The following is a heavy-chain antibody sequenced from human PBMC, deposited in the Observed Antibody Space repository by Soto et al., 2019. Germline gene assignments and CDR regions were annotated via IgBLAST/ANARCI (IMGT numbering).Heavy chain of an antibody. CDR1: GGSISSYY. D-gene: IGHD3-3*01. J-gene: IGHJ6*03. CDR2: IYYSGST. V-gene: IGHV4-59*08. Sequence: SETLSLTCTVSGGSISSYYWSWIRQPPGKGLEWIGYIYYSGSTNYNPSLKSRVTISVDTSKNQFSLKLSSVTAADTAVYYCARRGDFWSGRYYYYYMDVWGKGTTVTVSS. CDR3: ARRGDFWSGRYYYYYMDV.